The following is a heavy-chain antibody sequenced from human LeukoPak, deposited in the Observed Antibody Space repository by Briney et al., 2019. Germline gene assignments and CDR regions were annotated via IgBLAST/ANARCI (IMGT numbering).Heavy chain of an antibody. CDR2: INPSGGST. V-gene: IGHV1-46*01. J-gene: IGHJ4*02. Sequence: GESLKISCKGSGYSFTSYWIGWVRQAPGQGLEWMGIINPSGGSTSYAQKFQGRVTMTRDTSTSTVYMELSSLRSEDTAVYYCAREEGETHYYDSSGYYLDYWGQGTLVTVSS. D-gene: IGHD3-22*01. CDR3: AREEGETHYYDSSGYYLDY. CDR1: GYSFTSYW.